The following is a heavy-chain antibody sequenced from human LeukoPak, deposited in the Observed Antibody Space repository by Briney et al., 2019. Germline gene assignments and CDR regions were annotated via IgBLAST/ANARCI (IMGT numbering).Heavy chain of an antibody. D-gene: IGHD2-15*01. CDR3: ARSPSYCSGGSCYSDHFDY. Sequence: GASVKVSCKASGGTFSRYAISWVRQAPGQGLEWMGGIIPIFGTAKYAQKFQGRVTIIADESTSTAYMELSSLRSEDTGVYYCARSPSYCSGGSCYSDHFDYWGQGTLVTVSS. CDR2: IIPIFGTA. V-gene: IGHV1-69*13. J-gene: IGHJ4*02. CDR1: GGTFSRYA.